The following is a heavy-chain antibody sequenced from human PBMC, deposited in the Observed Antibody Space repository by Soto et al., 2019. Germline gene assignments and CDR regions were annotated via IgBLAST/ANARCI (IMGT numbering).Heavy chain of an antibody. CDR3: AKDGYTYGPADF. D-gene: IGHD5-18*01. CDR2: ISSDGSNK. J-gene: IGHJ4*02. Sequence: QVQLVESGGGVVQPGRSLRLSCAASGFTFSNYGMHWVRQAPVKGLEWVALISSDGSNKYYADSVKGRFTISRDNSKNALFLQMNCLRAKDPAVYYCAKDGYTYGPADFWGQGTLVTVSS. CDR1: GFTFSNYG. V-gene: IGHV3-30*18.